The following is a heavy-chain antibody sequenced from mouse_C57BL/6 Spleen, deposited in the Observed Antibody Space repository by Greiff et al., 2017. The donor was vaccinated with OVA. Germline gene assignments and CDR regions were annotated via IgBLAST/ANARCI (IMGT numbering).Heavy chain of an antibody. CDR3: ASTNDYDGYYFDY. Sequence: EVKLVESGGGLVKPGGSLKLSCAASGFTFSDYGMHWVRQAPEKGLEWVAYISSGSSTIYYADTVKGRFTISRDNAKNTLFLQMTSLRSEDTAMYYCASTNDYDGYYFDYWGQGTTLTVSS. J-gene: IGHJ2*01. CDR1: GFTFSDYG. D-gene: IGHD2-4*01. V-gene: IGHV5-17*01. CDR2: ISSGSSTI.